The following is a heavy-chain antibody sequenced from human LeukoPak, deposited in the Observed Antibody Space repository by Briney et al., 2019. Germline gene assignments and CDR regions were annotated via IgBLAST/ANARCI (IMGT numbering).Heavy chain of an antibody. J-gene: IGHJ4*02. CDR3: AKDGYGDYDYPDY. D-gene: IGHD5-12*01. CDR1: GFTFGSYG. V-gene: IGHV3-30*18. CDR2: ISYDGSNK. Sequence: GRSLRLSCAASGFTFGSYGMHWVRQAPGKGLEWVAVISYDGSNKYYADSVKGRFTISRDNSKNTLYLQMNSLRAEDTAVYYCAKDGYGDYDYPDYWGQGTLVTVSS.